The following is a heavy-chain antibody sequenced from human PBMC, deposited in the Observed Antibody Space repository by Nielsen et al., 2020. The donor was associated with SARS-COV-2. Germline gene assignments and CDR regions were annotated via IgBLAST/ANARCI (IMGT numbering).Heavy chain of an antibody. CDR3: ARGVAGTGYYYYMDV. CDR2: ISAYNGNT. CDR1: GYTFTSYG. J-gene: IGHJ6*03. D-gene: IGHD6-19*01. V-gene: IGHV1-18*04. Sequence: ASVKVSCKASGYTFTSYGISWVRQAPGQGLEWMGWISAYNGNTNYAQKLQGRVTMTRDTSTSTVYMELSSLRSEDTAVYYCARGVAGTGYYYYMDVWGKGTTVTVSS.